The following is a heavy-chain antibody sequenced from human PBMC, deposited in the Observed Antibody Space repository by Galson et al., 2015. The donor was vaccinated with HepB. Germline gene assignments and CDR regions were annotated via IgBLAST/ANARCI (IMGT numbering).Heavy chain of an antibody. Sequence: ALVKPTQTLTLTCTFSGFSLRTNGVGVGWFRQPPGKALEWLAPIYWDDDKRYSPSLKSRLTITKDTSKNQVVLTMTNMDPVDTATYYCAHTNSGVSFLYWGQGTLVTVSS. V-gene: IGHV2-5*02. D-gene: IGHD3-10*01. CDR1: GFSLRTNGVG. CDR3: AHTNSGVSFLY. CDR2: IYWDDDK. J-gene: IGHJ4*02.